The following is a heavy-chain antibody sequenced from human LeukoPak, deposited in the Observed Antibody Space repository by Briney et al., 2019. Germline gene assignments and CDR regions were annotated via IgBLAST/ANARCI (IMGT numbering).Heavy chain of an antibody. Sequence: ASVKVSCKASGYTLTSYGISWVRQAPGQGLEWMGWISAYNGNTNYAQKLQGKVTMTTDTSTSTTYMELRSLRSDDTAVYYCARADGYDYGDYFDYWGQGTLVTVSS. CDR2: ISAYNGNT. CDR3: ARADGYDYGDYFDY. J-gene: IGHJ4*02. CDR1: GYTLTSYG. D-gene: IGHD4-17*01. V-gene: IGHV1-18*01.